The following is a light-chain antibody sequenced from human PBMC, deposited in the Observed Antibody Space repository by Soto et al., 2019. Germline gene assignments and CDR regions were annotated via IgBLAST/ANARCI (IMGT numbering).Light chain of an antibody. CDR2: GAS. J-gene: IGKJ1*01. V-gene: IGKV3D-15*01. CDR1: QSVASF. CDR3: QQYNDWPLT. Sequence: EVVLTQSPGTLSLSPGERATLSCRASQSVASFLAWYQQKPGQAPRLLIYGASSRATGIPDRFSGTGSGTEFTLTISSLQSEDFALYYCQQYNDWPLTFGQGTKVDI.